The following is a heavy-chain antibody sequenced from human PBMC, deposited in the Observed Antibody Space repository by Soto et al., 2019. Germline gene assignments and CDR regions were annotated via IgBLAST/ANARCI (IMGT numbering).Heavy chain of an antibody. CDR3: AKDRDSGWPEDV. D-gene: IGHD6-19*01. J-gene: IGHJ4*02. CDR1: GFTFSSYG. CDR2: IWYDGSNN. V-gene: IGHV3-33*06. Sequence: QVQLVESGGGVVQPGRSLRLSCAASGFTFSSYGMHWVRQAPGKGLEWVAFIWYDGSNNFYADSVKGRFTISRDNSKNTLYRQMTSLRAEDTAVYYWAKDRDSGWPEDVWGQGTLVTVSS.